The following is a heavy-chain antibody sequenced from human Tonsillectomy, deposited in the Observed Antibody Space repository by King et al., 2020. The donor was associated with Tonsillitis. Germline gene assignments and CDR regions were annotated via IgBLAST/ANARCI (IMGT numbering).Heavy chain of an antibody. CDR2: LYSEGTT. J-gene: IGHJ1*01. CDR1: GFPVSSNY. CDR3: ARGTRPGYFQH. V-gene: IGHV3-53*01. Sequence: VQLVESGGGLIQPGGSLRLSCAASGFPVSSNYMSWVRQAPGKGLEWVSLLYSEGTTYYAHSVRGRFTISRDNSKNTLYLQMNSLRAEETAVYYCARGTRPGYFQHWGQGTLVTVSS.